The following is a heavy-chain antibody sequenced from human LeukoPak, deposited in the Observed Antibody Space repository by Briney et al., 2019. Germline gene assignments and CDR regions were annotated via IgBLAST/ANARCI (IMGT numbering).Heavy chain of an antibody. D-gene: IGHD3-22*01. CDR1: GYSISNGYY. Sequence: PSETLSLTCAVSGYSISNGYYWGWIRQSPGKGLEWIGSIDRSGNRYYNPSLKSRVTLSVDTSENQFSLQLSSVTATDRALYYCARSGDYIKEGFDYWGQGTLVTVSS. CDR2: IDRSGNR. V-gene: IGHV4-38-2*01. J-gene: IGHJ4*02. CDR3: ARSGDYIKEGFDY.